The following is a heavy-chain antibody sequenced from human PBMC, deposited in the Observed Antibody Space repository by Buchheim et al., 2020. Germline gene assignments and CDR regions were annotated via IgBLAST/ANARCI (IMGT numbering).Heavy chain of an antibody. CDR1: GGSVSSGDYY. CDR3: ARQNSGYFAY. V-gene: IGHV4-30-4*01. Sequence: QVQLQESGPGLLKPSQTLSLTCSVSGGSVSSGDYYWSWIRQPPGKGLEWIGYIHYSGSTYYNPSLKSRVFQSRDTSKNQLSLKMTSVTATDTAVYYCARQNSGYFAYWGQGT. J-gene: IGHJ4*02. D-gene: IGHD3-22*01. CDR2: IHYSGST.